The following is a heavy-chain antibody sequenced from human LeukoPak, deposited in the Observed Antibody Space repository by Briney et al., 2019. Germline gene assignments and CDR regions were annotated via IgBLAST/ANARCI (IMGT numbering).Heavy chain of an antibody. CDR2: ISGSGGST. Sequence: GGSLRLSCAASGFTFSSYAMSWVRQAPVKGLEWVSAISGSGGSTYYADSVKGRFTISRDNSKNTLYLQMNSLRAEDTAVYYCARVGAPLKFDYWGQGTLVTVSS. CDR3: ARVGAPLKFDY. D-gene: IGHD1-26*01. V-gene: IGHV3-23*01. J-gene: IGHJ4*02. CDR1: GFTFSSYA.